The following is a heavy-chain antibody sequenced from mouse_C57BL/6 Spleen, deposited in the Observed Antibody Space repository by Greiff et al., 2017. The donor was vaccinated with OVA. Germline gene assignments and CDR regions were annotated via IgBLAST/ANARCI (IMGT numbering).Heavy chain of an antibody. CDR2: IWSGGST. V-gene: IGHV2-2*01. CDR3: ARNDGNYEAWFAY. CDR1: GFSLTSYG. Sequence: QVQLKESGPGLVQPSQSLSITCTVSGFSLTSYGVHWVRQSPGKGLEWLGVIWSGGSTDYNAAFISRLSISKDNSKSQVFFKMNSLQADDTAIYYCARNDGNYEAWFAYWGQGTLVTVSA. D-gene: IGHD2-1*01. J-gene: IGHJ3*01.